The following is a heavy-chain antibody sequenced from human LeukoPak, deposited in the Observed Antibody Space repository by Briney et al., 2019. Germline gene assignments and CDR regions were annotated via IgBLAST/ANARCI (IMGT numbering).Heavy chain of an antibody. D-gene: IGHD4-17*01. V-gene: IGHV3-23*01. J-gene: IGHJ4*02. Sequence: GGSLRLSCAASGFTFSSYSMTWVRQAPEKGLEWVSTINSGDYNTYYADSVKGRFTISRDNSKNTLYLQMNSLRAEDTAVYYCARGSYTVTTFVHYWGQGTLVTVSS. CDR1: GFTFSSYS. CDR3: ARGSYTVTTFVHY. CDR2: INSGDYNT.